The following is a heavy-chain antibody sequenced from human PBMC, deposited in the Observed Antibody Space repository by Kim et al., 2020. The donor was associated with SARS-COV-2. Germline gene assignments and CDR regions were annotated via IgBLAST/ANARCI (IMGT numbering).Heavy chain of an antibody. D-gene: IGHD6-13*01. CDR2: IYSGGSST. CDR3: AKKYSSSWGNDFDY. CDR1: GFTFSSYA. J-gene: IGHJ4*02. V-gene: IGHV3-23*03. Sequence: GGSLRLSCAASGFTFSSYAMSWVRQAPGKGLEWVSVIYSGGSSTYYADSVKGRFTISRDNSKNTLYLQMNSLRAEDTAVYYCAKKYSSSWGNDFDYWGQGTLVTVSS.